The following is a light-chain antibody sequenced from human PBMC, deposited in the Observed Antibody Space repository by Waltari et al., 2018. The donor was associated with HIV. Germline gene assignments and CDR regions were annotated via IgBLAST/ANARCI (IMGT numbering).Light chain of an antibody. J-gene: IGKJ1*01. Sequence: DIQMTQSPSSLSASVGDTVTITCRASQSINTYLNWYQKKPGNAPKVLIFAASTLQRAVPSRFSGSGSGTDFTLTISSLQPEDFATYYCQQNYITPVAFGQGTEVEIK. CDR1: QSINTY. CDR2: AAS. CDR3: QQNYITPVA. V-gene: IGKV1-39*01.